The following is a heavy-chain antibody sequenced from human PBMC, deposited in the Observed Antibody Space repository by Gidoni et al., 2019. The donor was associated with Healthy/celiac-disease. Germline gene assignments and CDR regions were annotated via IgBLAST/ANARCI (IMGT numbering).Heavy chain of an antibody. CDR1: GFPCTSYW. CDR3: PRDPRTGRPDFDY. V-gene: IGHV3-7*01. J-gene: IGHJ4*02. D-gene: IGHD1-26*01. Sequence: VQVMESGGGLVQPGVSMRLSCEISGFPCTSYWMSWVRPAPGKGLEWVANINEDGSGTYYADSVKGRFTISRDNAKSSLYPQMNSLRVEDTAVYYCPRDPRTGRPDFDYWGQGTLVTVSS. CDR2: INEDGSGT.